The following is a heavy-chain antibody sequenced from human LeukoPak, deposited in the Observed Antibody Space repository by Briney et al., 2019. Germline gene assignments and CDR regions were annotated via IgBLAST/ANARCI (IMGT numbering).Heavy chain of an antibody. CDR2: ISSSSYI. Sequence: GGSLRLSCAASGFTFSGYSMNWVRQAPGKGLEWVSSISSSSYIYYADSVKGRFTISRDNAKNSLYLQMNSLRAEDTAVYYCARDDIRNYYYYGMDVWGQGTTVTVSS. D-gene: IGHD5-12*01. J-gene: IGHJ6*02. V-gene: IGHV3-21*01. CDR3: ARDDIRNYYYYGMDV. CDR1: GFTFSGYS.